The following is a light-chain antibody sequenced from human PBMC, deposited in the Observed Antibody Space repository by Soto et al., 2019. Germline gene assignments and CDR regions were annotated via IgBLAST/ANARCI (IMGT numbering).Light chain of an antibody. CDR2: GAS. Sequence: EIVLTQSPGTLSLSPGERATLSCRASQSVRSSYLAWYQQKPGQAPRLLIYGASTRATGIPDRFSGSGSGTDFTLTISTLEPEDFAVYYCQQYGSSRWTFGQGTKVEFK. CDR1: QSVRSSY. V-gene: IGKV3-20*01. J-gene: IGKJ1*01. CDR3: QQYGSSRWT.